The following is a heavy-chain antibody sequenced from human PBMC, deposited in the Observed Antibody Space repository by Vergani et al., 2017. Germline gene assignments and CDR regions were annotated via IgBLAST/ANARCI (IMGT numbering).Heavy chain of an antibody. V-gene: IGHV3-23*01. D-gene: IGHD5-12*01. CDR3: AKANPRNSGYDYLYYYHAMDV. Sequence: EVQLLESGGDLVQPGGSLRLSCAASGFTFNHYAMNWVRQAPGKGLEWVSGISGSGGSTYYAGSMKGRFTISRDSSKNTMYIQMNSLSAGDTAVYYCAKANPRNSGYDYLYYYHAMDVWGQGTTVTVSS. J-gene: IGHJ6*02. CDR2: ISGSGGST. CDR1: GFTFNHYA.